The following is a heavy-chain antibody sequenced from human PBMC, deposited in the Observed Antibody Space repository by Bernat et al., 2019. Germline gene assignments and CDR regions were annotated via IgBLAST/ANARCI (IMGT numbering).Heavy chain of an antibody. V-gene: IGHV3-74*01. J-gene: IGHJ2*01. CDR1: GFTFSSYW. Sequence: EVQLVESGGGLVQPGGSLRLPFAASGFTFSSYWMHWVRQAPGKGRVWVSRINSDGSSTSYADSVKGRFTISRDNAKNTLYLQMNSLRAEDTAVYYCARDRGCSGGSCIDWYFDLWGRGTLVTVSS. CDR2: INSDGSST. CDR3: ARDRGCSGGSCIDWYFDL. D-gene: IGHD2-15*01.